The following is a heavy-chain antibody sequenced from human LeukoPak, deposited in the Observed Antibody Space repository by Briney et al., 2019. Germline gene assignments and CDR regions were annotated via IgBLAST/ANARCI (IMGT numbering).Heavy chain of an antibody. CDR2: IYYSGST. J-gene: IGHJ4*02. V-gene: IGHV4-59*01. D-gene: IGHD6-19*01. CDR1: GGSISSYY. CDR3: ARGSGWYRGVYFDY. Sequence: SETLSLTCTVSGGSISSYYWSWIRQPPGKGLEWIGYIYYSGSTNYNPSLKSRVTISVDTSKNQFSLKLSSVTAADTAVYYCARGSGWYRGVYFDYWGQGTLVTVSS.